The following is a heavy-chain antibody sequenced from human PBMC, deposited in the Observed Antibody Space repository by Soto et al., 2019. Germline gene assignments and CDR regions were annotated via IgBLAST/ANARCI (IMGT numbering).Heavy chain of an antibody. J-gene: IGHJ6*03. CDR2: IYYSGST. D-gene: IGHD3-9*01. Sequence: GLEWIGSIYYSGSTYYNPSLKSRVTISVDTSKNQFSLKLSSVTAADTAVYYCARLVGAYDILTGPYYYYMDVWGKGTTVTVSS. V-gene: IGHV4-39*01. CDR3: ARLVGAYDILTGPYYYYMDV.